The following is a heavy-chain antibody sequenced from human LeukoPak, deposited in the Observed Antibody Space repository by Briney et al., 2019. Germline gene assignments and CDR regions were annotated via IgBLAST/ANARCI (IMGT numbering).Heavy chain of an antibody. Sequence: PGGSLRLSCAAPGITFSSYAMHWVRQAPGKGLEWVAVVSYDGSNKYYADSVKGRFTISRDNSKNTLCLQMNSLRAEDTAVYYCARVMGRYCSSTSCYVDYWGQGTLVTVSS. CDR1: GITFSSYA. V-gene: IGHV3-30*04. CDR2: VSYDGSNK. J-gene: IGHJ4*02. CDR3: ARVMGRYCSSTSCYVDY. D-gene: IGHD2-2*01.